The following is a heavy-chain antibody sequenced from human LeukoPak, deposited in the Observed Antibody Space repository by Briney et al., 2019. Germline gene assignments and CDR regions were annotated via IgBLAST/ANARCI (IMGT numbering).Heavy chain of an antibody. J-gene: IGHJ4*02. CDR2: ISSSSSYI. D-gene: IGHD3-10*01. CDR1: GFTFSSYS. CDR3: ARVRGLLWFGESDYFDY. V-gene: IGHV3-21*01. Sequence: PGRSLRLSCAASGFTFSSYSMNWVRQAPGKGLEWVSSISSSSSYIYYADSVKGRFTISRDNSKNTLYLQMNSLRAEDTAVYYCARVRGLLWFGESDYFDYWGQGTLVTVSS.